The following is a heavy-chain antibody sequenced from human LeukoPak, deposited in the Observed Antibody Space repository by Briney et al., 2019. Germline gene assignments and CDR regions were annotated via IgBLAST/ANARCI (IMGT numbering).Heavy chain of an antibody. CDR3: ARGYSSSLAKYYYYYYMDV. D-gene: IGHD6-13*01. Sequence: SETLSLTCTVSGGSISSGGYYWSWIRQPPGKGLEWIGYIYHSGGTYYNPSLKSRVTISVDRSKNQFSLKLSSVTAADTAVYYCARGYSSSLAKYYYYYYMDVWGKGTTVTVSS. J-gene: IGHJ6*03. V-gene: IGHV4-30-2*01. CDR2: IYHSGGT. CDR1: GGSISSGGYY.